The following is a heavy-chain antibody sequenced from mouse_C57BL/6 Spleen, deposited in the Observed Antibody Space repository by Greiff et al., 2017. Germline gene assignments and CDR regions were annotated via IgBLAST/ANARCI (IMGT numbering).Heavy chain of an antibody. CDR2: IYPGSGST. CDR3: ARKNGYFDY. V-gene: IGHV1-55*01. J-gene: IGHJ2*01. CDR1: GYTFTSYW. Sequence: QVQLQQSGAELVKPGASVKMSCKASGYTFTSYWITWVKQRPGQGLEWIGDIYPGSGSTNYNEKLKSKATLTVDTSSSTAYMQLSSLTAEDSAVYYCARKNGYFDYWGQGTTLTVSS. D-gene: IGHD1-1*02.